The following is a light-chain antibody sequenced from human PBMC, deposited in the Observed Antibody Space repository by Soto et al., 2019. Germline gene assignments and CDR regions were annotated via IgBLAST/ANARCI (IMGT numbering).Light chain of an antibody. V-gene: IGKV1-5*03. CDR1: QTISSW. CDR3: QQYNSYSS. Sequence: DIPMTQSPSTLSASVGDRVTITCRASQTISSWLAWYQQKPGKAPKLLIYKASNLENGVPSRFSGSGSGTEFTLTISSLQPDDFATYYCQQYNSYSSFCQGTKVEIK. CDR2: KAS. J-gene: IGKJ1*01.